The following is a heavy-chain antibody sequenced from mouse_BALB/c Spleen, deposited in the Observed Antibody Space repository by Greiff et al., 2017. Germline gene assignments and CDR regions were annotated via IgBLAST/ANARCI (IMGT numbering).Heavy chain of an antibody. J-gene: IGHJ4*01. Sequence: EVQLQQSGTVLARPGASVKMSCKASGYTFTSYWMHWVKQRPGQGLEWIGAIYPGNSDTSYNQKFKGKAKLTAVTSTSTAYMELSSLTNEDSAVYYCTRDGSSYGGYYAMDYWGQGTSVTVSS. V-gene: IGHV1-5*01. CDR1: GYTFTSYW. D-gene: IGHD1-1*01. CDR3: TRDGSSYGGYYAMDY. CDR2: IYPGNSDT.